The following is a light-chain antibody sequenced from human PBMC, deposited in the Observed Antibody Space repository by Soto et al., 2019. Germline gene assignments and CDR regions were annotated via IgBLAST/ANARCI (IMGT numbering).Light chain of an antibody. CDR2: WAS. V-gene: IGKV4-1*01. Sequence: DIVMTQSPEYLAVSLGEMATIKCKSSQNVLYSSNNKNLIAWYQQKPGQPPKLLIYWASTRESGVPDRFSGNGSGRDFSLTISRLQAEAVAGYYCKKYYRPPRYTFGQGTRLEIK. CDR3: KKYYRPPRYT. J-gene: IGKJ2*01. CDR1: QNVLYSSNNKNL.